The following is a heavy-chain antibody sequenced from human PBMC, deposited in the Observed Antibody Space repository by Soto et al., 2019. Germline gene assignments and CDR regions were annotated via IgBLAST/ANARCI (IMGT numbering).Heavy chain of an antibody. J-gene: IGHJ6*02. Sequence: GGSLRLSCAASGFIFSSYAMHWVRQAPGKGLEWVAALSYDGSNAYHADSVKGRFTISRDNSKNTLYLQMNSLRAEDTAVYYCARDSPRKSGRGSYYYGMDVWGQGTTVTVSS. D-gene: IGHD2-15*01. CDR2: LSYDGSNA. V-gene: IGHV3-30-3*01. CDR1: GFIFSSYA. CDR3: ARDSPRKSGRGSYYYGMDV.